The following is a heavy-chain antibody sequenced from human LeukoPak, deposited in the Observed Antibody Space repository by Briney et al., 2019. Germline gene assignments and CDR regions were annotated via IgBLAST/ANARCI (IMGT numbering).Heavy chain of an antibody. CDR3: ARHEEEDGRNAKTFWY. J-gene: IGHJ4*02. Sequence: PSETLSLTCTVSGASIGGSNYYWGWVRQPPGMGLEWIGSIFYSVRTYFNPSLKRRVTISVDTSKNQFSLRLSSVTAADAAVYYCARHEEEDGRNAKTFWYWGQGTLVTVSS. V-gene: IGHV4-39*01. CDR1: GASIGGSNYY. D-gene: IGHD3-3*01. CDR2: IFYSVRT.